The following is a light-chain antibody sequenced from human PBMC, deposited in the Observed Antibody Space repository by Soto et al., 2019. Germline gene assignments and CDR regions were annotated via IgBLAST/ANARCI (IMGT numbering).Light chain of an antibody. CDR1: SNDVGGYNY. Sequence: HSALTQPPSASGSPGQSVTISCTGTSNDVGGYNYVSWYQQHPGKAPKLMIYEVNKRPSGVPDRFSGSKSGNTASLTVSGLLAEDEADYHCSSLAVSTSFVFGPGSKVT. CDR2: EVN. CDR3: SSLAVSTSFV. V-gene: IGLV2-8*01. J-gene: IGLJ1*01.